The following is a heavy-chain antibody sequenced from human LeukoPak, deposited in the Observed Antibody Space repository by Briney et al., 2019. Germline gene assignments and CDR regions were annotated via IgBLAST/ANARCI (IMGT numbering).Heavy chain of an antibody. Sequence: PGRSLRLSCAASGFTFSNYGMHWVRQAPGKGLEWVAVIWYDGGNKYYADSVKGRFTISRDNAKNSLYLQMNSLRAEDTAIYYCARADGDGGNSGFDYWGQGTLVTVSS. CDR1: GFTFSNYG. J-gene: IGHJ4*02. CDR3: ARADGDGGNSGFDY. CDR2: IWYDGGNK. V-gene: IGHV3-33*01. D-gene: IGHD4-23*01.